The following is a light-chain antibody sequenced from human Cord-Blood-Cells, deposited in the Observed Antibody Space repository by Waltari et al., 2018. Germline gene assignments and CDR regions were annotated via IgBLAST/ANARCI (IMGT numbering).Light chain of an antibody. V-gene: IGKV3-20*01. CDR3: QQYGSSPT. J-gene: IGKJ1*01. Sequence: EIVLTQSPGTLSLSPGERATLSCRASQSVSSSYLAWYQQKPGQAPRLLIYGASSRATGSPDRCRGSGSGTDFTLTISRLEPEDFAVYYCQQYGSSPTFGQGTKVEIK. CDR2: GAS. CDR1: QSVSSSY.